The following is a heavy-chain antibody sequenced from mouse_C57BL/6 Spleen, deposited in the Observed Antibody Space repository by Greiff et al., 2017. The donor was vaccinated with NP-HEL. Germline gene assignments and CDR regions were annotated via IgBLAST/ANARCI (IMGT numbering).Heavy chain of an antibody. CDR2: ISYSGST. J-gene: IGHJ1*03. D-gene: IGHD1-1*01. Sequence: EVMLVESGPGLAKPSQTLSLTCSVTGYSITSDYLNWIRKFPGNKLEYMGYISYSGSTYYNPSLKSRISITPDTSTNQYYLQLKSVTTKDTATYYCARLNCGSSSYWYFDVWGTGTTVTVSS. CDR3: ARLNCGSSSYWYFDV. V-gene: IGHV3-8*01. CDR1: GYSITSDY.